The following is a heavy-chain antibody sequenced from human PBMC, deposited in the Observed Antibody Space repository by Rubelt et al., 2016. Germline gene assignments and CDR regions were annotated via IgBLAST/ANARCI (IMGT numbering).Heavy chain of an antibody. CDR3: SRGSLAAAGTFGY. J-gene: IGHJ4*02. CDR2: IYSGGST. CDR1: GFTVGSNY. V-gene: IGHV3-53*04. D-gene: IGHD6-13*01. Sequence: EVQLVESGGGLVQPGGSLRLSCAASGFTVGSNYMSWVRQAPGKGLEWVSVIYSGGSTYYADSVKGRFTISRHNSKNTLYLQMNSLRAEDTAVYYCSRGSLAAAGTFGYWGQGTLVTVSS.